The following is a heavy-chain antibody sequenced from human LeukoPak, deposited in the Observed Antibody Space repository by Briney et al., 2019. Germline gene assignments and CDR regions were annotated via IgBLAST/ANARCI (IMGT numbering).Heavy chain of an antibody. J-gene: IGHJ4*02. CDR2: INPNSGGT. CDR3: ASGNGYCGGDCYFDY. Sequence: GASVNVSCKASGYTFTGYYMHWVRQAPGQGLEWMGWINPNSGGTNYAQKFQGRVTMTRDTSISTAYMELSRLRSDDTAVYYCASGNGYCGGDCYFDYWGQGTLVTVSS. D-gene: IGHD2-21*02. V-gene: IGHV1-2*02. CDR1: GYTFTGYY.